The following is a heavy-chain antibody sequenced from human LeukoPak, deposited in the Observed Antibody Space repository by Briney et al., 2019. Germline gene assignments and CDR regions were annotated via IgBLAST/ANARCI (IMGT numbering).Heavy chain of an antibody. Sequence: PGGSLRLSCAASGFTFSSYAMSWVRQAPGKGLEWVSAISGSGGSTYYADSVKGRFTISRDNSKNTLYLQMNSLRAEDTAVYYCAKDSYYYDSSGYYYPNFLDYWGQGTLVTVSS. CDR1: GFTFSSYA. V-gene: IGHV3-23*01. D-gene: IGHD3-22*01. CDR3: AKDSYYYDSSGYYYPNFLDY. CDR2: ISGSGGST. J-gene: IGHJ4*02.